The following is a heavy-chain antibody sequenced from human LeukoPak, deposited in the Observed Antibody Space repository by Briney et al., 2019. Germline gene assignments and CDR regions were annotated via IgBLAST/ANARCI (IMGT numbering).Heavy chain of an antibody. CDR1: GFSLSTSGMC. J-gene: IGHJ6*03. V-gene: IGHV2-70*11. CDR3: ARVTRSGFYYYMDV. CDR2: IDWVDDK. D-gene: IGHD5-12*01. Sequence: SGPALVKPTQTLTLTCTFSGFSLSTSGMCVSWIRQPPGKALEWLARIDWVDDKYYSTSLKTRLTISKDTSKNQVVLTMTNMDPVDTATYYCARVTRSGFYYYMDVWGKGTTVTVSS.